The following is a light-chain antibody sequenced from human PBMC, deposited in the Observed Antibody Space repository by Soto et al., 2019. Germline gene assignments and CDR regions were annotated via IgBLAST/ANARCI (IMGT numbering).Light chain of an antibody. CDR2: EVS. CDR3: SSYTGSSTVV. J-gene: IGLJ2*01. V-gene: IGLV2-14*01. Sequence: QSVLTQPASVSGSPGQSITISCTGTSNDVGGYRYVSWYQLHPGKAPKLMIYEVSDRPSGVSYRFSGSKSGNTASLTISGLQAEDEADYYCSSYTGSSTVVFGGGTKLTVL. CDR1: SNDVGGYRY.